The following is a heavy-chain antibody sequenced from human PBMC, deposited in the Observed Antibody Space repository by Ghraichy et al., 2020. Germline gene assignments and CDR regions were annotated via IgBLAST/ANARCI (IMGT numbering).Heavy chain of an antibody. V-gene: IGHV3-72*01. CDR3: TRIPPRVVGGTDDY. J-gene: IGHJ4*02. Sequence: GGSLRLSCAASGFDFSDHYMYWVRQAPGKGLEWVGRINKRVHSYTTEYAASVKGRFSISRDDSKNSVYLQMNGLKTDDTAVYYCTRIPPRVVGGTDDYWGQGTLVTVSS. CDR2: INKRVHSYTT. CDR1: GFDFSDHY. D-gene: IGHD1-26*01.